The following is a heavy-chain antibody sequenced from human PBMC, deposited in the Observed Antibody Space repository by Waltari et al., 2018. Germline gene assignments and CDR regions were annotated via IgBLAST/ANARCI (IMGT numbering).Heavy chain of an antibody. J-gene: IGHJ4*02. Sequence: QVQLVQSGAEVKKPGASVKVSCKASGYTFTGYYMHWVRQAPGQGLEWMGWINPNSGGTNYAQKFQGRVTITADESTSTAYMELSSLRSEDTAVYYCARVMYRSYYDYWGQGTLVTVSS. V-gene: IGHV1-2*02. CDR1: GYTFTGYY. D-gene: IGHD2-2*01. CDR2: INPNSGGT. CDR3: ARVMYRSYYDY.